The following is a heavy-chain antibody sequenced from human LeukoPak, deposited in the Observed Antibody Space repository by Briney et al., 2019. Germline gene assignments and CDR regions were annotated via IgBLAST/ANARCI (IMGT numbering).Heavy chain of an antibody. CDR1: GYTFTSYA. V-gene: IGHV7-4-1*02. Sequence: ASVKVSCKASGYTFTSYAMNWVRQAPGQGLEWMGWINTNTGNPTYAQGFTGRFVFSLDTSVSTAYLQISSLKAEDTAVYYCARDVAYYYGSGSSSKINWFDPWGQGTLVTVSS. CDR2: INTNTGNP. J-gene: IGHJ5*02. D-gene: IGHD3-10*01. CDR3: ARDVAYYYGSGSSSKINWFDP.